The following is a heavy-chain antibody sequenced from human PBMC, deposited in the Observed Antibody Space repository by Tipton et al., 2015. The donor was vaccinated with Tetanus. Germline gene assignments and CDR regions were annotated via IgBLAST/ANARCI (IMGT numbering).Heavy chain of an antibody. CDR1: GFTVSSNY. J-gene: IGHJ4*02. CDR3: ARGQRGSYCFDY. V-gene: IGHV3-53*01. D-gene: IGHD1-26*01. Sequence: SLRLSCAASGFTVSSNYMSWVRQAPGKGLEWVSVIYSGGSTYYADSVKGRFTISRDNSKNTLYLQMNSLRAEDTAVYYCARGQRGSYCFDYWGQGTLVTVSS. CDR2: IYSGGST.